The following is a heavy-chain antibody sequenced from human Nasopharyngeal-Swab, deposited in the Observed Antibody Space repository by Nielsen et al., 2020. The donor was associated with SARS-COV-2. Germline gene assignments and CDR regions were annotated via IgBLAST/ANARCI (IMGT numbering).Heavy chain of an antibody. V-gene: IGHV1-69*13. CDR3: ERSGYSNSDIDY. CDR2: IIPIFGTA. D-gene: IGHD6-6*01. CDR1: GGTFSSYA. Sequence: SVKVSCKASGGTFSSYAISWVRQAPGQGLEWMGGIIPIFGTADYAQKFQDRVTITADESTSTAYMELSSLRSEDTAVYYCERSGYSNSDIDYWGQGTLVTVSS. J-gene: IGHJ4*02.